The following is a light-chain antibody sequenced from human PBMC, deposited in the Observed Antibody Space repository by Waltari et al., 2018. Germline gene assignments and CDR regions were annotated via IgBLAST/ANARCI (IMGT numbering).Light chain of an antibody. V-gene: IGKV3-11*01. CDR2: DAS. CDR1: QPVSSY. Sequence: EIVLTQSPATLSLSPGERATLSCRASQPVSSYLAWYQQKPGQAPRRLIYDASNRATGIPARFSGSGSGTDFTLTISSLEPEDFAVYYCQQRSKSPLAFGGGTKVEIK. J-gene: IGKJ4*01. CDR3: QQRSKSPLA.